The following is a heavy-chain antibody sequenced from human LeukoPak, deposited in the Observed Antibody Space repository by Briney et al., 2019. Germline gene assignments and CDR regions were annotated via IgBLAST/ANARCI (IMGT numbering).Heavy chain of an antibody. CDR1: GFDLTTYA. J-gene: IGHJ5*02. CDR3: ARCMVLSQGWCNWFDP. CDR2: IRIGGGGT. Sequence: PGGSLRLSCAASGFDLTTYAIAWVRQPQAMGHGWVSSIRIGGGGTYYADSVKGRFTISRDNSENTLHLQMNNLRVEDTARYFCARCMVLSQGWCNWFDPWGQGTLVAVSS. V-gene: IGHV3-23*01. D-gene: IGHD6-13*01.